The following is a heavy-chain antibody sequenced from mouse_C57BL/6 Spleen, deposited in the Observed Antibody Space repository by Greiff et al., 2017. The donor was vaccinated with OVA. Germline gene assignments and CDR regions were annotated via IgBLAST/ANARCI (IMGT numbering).Heavy chain of an antibody. CDR1: GFSLTSYG. CDR3: ARQLRLRYYAMDY. Sequence: VKLMESGPGLVAPSQSLSITCTVSGFSLTSYGVHWVRQPPGKGLEWLVVIWSDGSTTYNSALKSRLSISKDNSKSQVFLKMNSLQTDDTAMYYCARQLRLRYYAMDYWGQGTSVTVSS. D-gene: IGHD3-2*02. V-gene: IGHV2-6-1*01. CDR2: IWSDGST. J-gene: IGHJ4*01.